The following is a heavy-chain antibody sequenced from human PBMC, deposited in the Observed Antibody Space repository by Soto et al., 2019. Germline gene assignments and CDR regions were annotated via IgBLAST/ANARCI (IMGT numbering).Heavy chain of an antibody. CDR1: GYTFTSYA. D-gene: IGHD1-1*01. CDR2: IDAGNGNT. J-gene: IGHJ4*02. CDR3: ARHTGLDY. V-gene: IGHV1-3*01. Sequence: GASVKVSCKASGYTFTSYAMHWVRQAPGQRLEWMGWIDAGNGNTKYSRKFQGRVTITRDTSASTAYMELSSLRSEDTAVYYCARHTGLDYWGQGTLVTVSS.